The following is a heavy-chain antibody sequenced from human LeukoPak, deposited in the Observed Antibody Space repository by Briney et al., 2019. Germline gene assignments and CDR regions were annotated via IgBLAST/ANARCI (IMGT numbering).Heavy chain of an antibody. V-gene: IGHV1-69*06. Sequence: GASVKVSCKASGGTFSSYAISWVRQAPGQGLEWMGGIIPIFGTANYAQKFQGRVTITADKSTSTAYTELSSLRSEDTAVYYCAGSSSPSAFNWFDPWGQGTLVTVSS. D-gene: IGHD6-6*01. J-gene: IGHJ5*02. CDR3: AGSSSPSAFNWFDP. CDR1: GGTFSSYA. CDR2: IIPIFGTA.